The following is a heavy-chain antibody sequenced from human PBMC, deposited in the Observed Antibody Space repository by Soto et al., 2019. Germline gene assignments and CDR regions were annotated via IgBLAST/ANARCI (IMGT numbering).Heavy chain of an antibody. J-gene: IGHJ4*02. CDR1: GGSISSSSYY. Sequence: QLQLQESGPGLVKPSETLSLTCTVSGGSISSSSYYWGWIRQPPGKGLEWIGSIYYSGSTYYNPSLKSRVTMSVDTSKNQFPRKLSSVTAADTAVYYCARHTPAISISDHWGQGTLVTVSS. D-gene: IGHD2-15*01. V-gene: IGHV4-39*01. CDR3: ARHTPAISISDH. CDR2: IYYSGST.